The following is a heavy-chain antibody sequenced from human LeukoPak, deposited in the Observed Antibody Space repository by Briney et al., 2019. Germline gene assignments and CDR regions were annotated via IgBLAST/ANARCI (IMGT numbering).Heavy chain of an antibody. CDR1: GGSISSHY. Sequence: SETLSLTCTVSGGSISSHYWSWIRQPPGKGLEWIGYIYYSGSTNYNPSLKSRVTISVDTSKNQFSLKLSSVTAADTAVYYCAREGRGRGVSFDYWGQGTLVTVSS. D-gene: IGHD1-26*01. CDR2: IYYSGST. J-gene: IGHJ4*02. CDR3: AREGRGRGVSFDY. V-gene: IGHV4-59*11.